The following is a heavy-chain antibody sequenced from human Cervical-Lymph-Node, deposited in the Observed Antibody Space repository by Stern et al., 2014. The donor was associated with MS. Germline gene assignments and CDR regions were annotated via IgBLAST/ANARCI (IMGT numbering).Heavy chain of an antibody. CDR1: GDSITKSYSY. CDR2: IAYSGHT. J-gene: IGHJ5*02. D-gene: IGHD2/OR15-2a*01. CDR3: AQHFSNLDFDP. V-gene: IGHV4-31*03. Sequence: QVQLQESGPGLVSPSQTLSLTCTVSGDSITKSYSYWSWIRQHPGKALEWIAYIAYSGHTHYNPSLKSRITISMDTSKNQFSLNLTSVTAADTAIYYCAQHFSNLDFDPWGQGTLVTVSS.